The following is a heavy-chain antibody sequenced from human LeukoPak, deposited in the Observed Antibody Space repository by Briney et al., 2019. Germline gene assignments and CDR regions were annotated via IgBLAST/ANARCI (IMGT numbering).Heavy chain of an antibody. CDR1: GGSISSGGYY. CDR2: IYYSGST. D-gene: IGHD6-13*01. CDR3: ARGVPIAAAGGNWFDP. Sequence: SETLSLTCTVSGGSISSGGYYWSWFRQHPGKGLEWIGYIYYSGSTYYNPSLKSRVTISVDTSKNQFSLKLSSVTAADTAVYYCARGVPIAAAGGNWFDPWGQGTLVTVSS. J-gene: IGHJ5*02. V-gene: IGHV4-31*03.